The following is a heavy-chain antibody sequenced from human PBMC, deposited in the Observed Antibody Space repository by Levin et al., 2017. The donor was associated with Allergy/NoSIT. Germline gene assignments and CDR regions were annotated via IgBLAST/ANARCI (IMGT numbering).Heavy chain of an antibody. CDR3: ARPNTVTTDPFDI. J-gene: IGHJ3*02. D-gene: IGHD4-17*01. Sequence: GESLKISCKGSGYSFTSYWIGWVRQMPGKGLEWMGIIYPGDSDTRYSPAFQGQVTISADKSISTAYLQWSSLKASDTAIYYCARPNTVTTDPFDIWGQGTMVTVSS. CDR2: IYPGDSDT. CDR1: GYSFTSYW. V-gene: IGHV5-51*01.